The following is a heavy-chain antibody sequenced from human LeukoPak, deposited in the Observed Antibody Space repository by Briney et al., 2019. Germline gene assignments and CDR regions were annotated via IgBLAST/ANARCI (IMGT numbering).Heavy chain of an antibody. V-gene: IGHV3-11*01. CDR1: GFTFSDHY. CDR3: ARDLTTYLHFDY. J-gene: IGHJ4*02. Sequence: GGSLRLSCAASGFTFSDHYMSWIRQAPGKGLEWVSYISSSGSTIYYADSVKGRFTISRDNAKNSLYLQMNSLRAEDTAVYYCARDLTTYLHFDYWGQGTLVTVSS. D-gene: IGHD4/OR15-4a*01. CDR2: ISSSGSTI.